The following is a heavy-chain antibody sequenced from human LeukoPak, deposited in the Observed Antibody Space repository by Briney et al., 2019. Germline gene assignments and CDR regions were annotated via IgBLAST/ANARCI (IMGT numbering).Heavy chain of an antibody. CDR2: INHSGST. CDR3: ARGGIAARPGMKKLNWFDP. Sequence: SETLSLTCAVYGGSFSGYYWSWIRQPPGKGLEWIGEINHSGSTNYNPSLKSRVTISVDTSKNQFSLKLSSVTAADTAVYYGARGGIAARPGMKKLNWFDPWGQGTLVTVSS. J-gene: IGHJ5*02. V-gene: IGHV4-34*01. D-gene: IGHD6-6*01. CDR1: GGSFSGYY.